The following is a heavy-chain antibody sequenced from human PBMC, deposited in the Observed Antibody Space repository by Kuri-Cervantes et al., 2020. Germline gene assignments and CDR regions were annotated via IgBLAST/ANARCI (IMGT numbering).Heavy chain of an antibody. CDR1: GYTFTSYD. Sequence: ASVKVSCKASGYTFTSYDINWVRQATGQGLEWMGWINPNSGGTNYAQKFQGWVTMTTDTSTSTAYMELRSLRSDDTAVYYCARGYSSSWYGWDYGMDVWGQGTTVTVSS. D-gene: IGHD6-13*01. J-gene: IGHJ6*02. CDR3: ARGYSSSWYGWDYGMDV. CDR2: INPNSGGT. V-gene: IGHV1-2*04.